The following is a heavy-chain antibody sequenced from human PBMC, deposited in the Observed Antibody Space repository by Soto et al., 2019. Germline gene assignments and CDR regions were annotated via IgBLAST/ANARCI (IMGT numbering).Heavy chain of an antibody. D-gene: IGHD5-18*01. CDR3: ARVVDTAMVTLHY. Sequence: GGSLRLSCAASGFTVSSNYMSWVRQAPGKGLEWVSVIYSGGSTYYADSVKGRFTISRDNSKNTLYLQMNSLRAEDTAVYYCARVVDTAMVTLHYWGQGTLVTVSS. V-gene: IGHV3-53*01. CDR2: IYSGGST. CDR1: GFTVSSNY. J-gene: IGHJ4*02.